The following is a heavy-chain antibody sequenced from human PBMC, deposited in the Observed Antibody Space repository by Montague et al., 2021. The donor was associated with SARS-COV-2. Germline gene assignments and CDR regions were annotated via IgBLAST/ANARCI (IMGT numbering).Heavy chain of an antibody. J-gene: IGHJ6*02. CDR3: ARVARYCTNGVCQTYYYYGLDV. D-gene: IGHD2-8*01. V-gene: IGHV4-59*01. CDR1: GGSTNHYY. CDR2: MYYSGST. Sequence: SETLSLTCIVSGGSTNHYYWSWIRQSPGKGLEWIGYMYYSGSTNYNPSLKSRVTMSIDRSKNQFSLKLRSVTAADTAVYYCARVARYCTNGVCQTYYYYGLDVWGQGTTVTVSS.